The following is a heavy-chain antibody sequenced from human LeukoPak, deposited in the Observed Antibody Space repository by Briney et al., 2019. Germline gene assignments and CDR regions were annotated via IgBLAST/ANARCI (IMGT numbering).Heavy chain of an antibody. Sequence: GGSLRLSCAASGFTFSSYSMNWVRQAPGKGLEWVSSISSSSSYIYYADSVKGRFTISRDNAKNSLHLQMNSLRAEDTAVYYCARDITMVRGVSLYYYYMDVWGKGTTVTVSS. CDR2: ISSSSSYI. CDR1: GFTFSSYS. J-gene: IGHJ6*03. V-gene: IGHV3-21*01. CDR3: ARDITMVRGVSLYYYYMDV. D-gene: IGHD3-10*01.